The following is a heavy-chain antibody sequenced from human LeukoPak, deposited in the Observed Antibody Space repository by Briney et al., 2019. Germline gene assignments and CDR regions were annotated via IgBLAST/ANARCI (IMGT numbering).Heavy chain of an antibody. CDR2: ISWNSGSI. D-gene: IGHD3-22*01. CDR3: AKDTYYYDSGGYYYFDY. J-gene: IGHJ4*02. V-gene: IGHV3-9*01. Sequence: PGRSLRLSCAASGFTFDDYAMHWVRQAPGKGLEWVSGISWNSGSIGYADSVKGRFTISRDNARNSLYLQMNSLRAEDTALYYCAKDTYYYDSGGYYYFDYWGQGTLVTVSS. CDR1: GFTFDDYA.